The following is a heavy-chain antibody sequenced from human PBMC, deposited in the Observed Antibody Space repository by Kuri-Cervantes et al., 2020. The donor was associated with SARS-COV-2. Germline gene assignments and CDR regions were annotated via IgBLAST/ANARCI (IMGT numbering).Heavy chain of an antibody. D-gene: IGHD2-15*01. Sequence: SLKISCAASGFSFSDYYMIWIRQAPGKGLEWVSYISSSTTYTNHADSVKGRFTISRDNAKNSLYLHMDSLSAEDSAVYSCARGGLCSGGSCYHYSYYMDVWGKGTTVTVSS. CDR1: GFSFSDYY. V-gene: IGHV3-11*06. CDR2: ISSSTTYT. J-gene: IGHJ6*03. CDR3: ARGGLCSGGSCYHYSYYMDV.